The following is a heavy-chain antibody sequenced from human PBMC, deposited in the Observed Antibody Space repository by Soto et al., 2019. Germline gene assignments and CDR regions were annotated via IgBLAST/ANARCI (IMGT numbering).Heavy chain of an antibody. J-gene: IGHJ4*02. CDR3: AKERATTTAFDY. Sequence: GGSLRLSCAASGFTFSSYAMSWVRQAPGKGLEWVSAISGSDSSTYYADFVKGRFTISRDNTKNTLFLQMNSLRAEDTAVYYCAKERATTTAFDYWGQGALVTVSS. CDR1: GFTFSSYA. V-gene: IGHV3-23*01. CDR2: ISGSDSST. D-gene: IGHD4-17*01.